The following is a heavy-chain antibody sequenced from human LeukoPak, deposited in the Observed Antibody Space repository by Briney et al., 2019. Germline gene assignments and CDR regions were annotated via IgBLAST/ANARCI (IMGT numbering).Heavy chain of an antibody. CDR2: ISHTEGT. CDR1: GVSINDYY. J-gene: IGHJ1*01. CDR3: ARIRCGHSGSVCYNH. V-gene: IGHV4-34*01. D-gene: IGHD3-9*01. Sequence: PPETLSLTCGVFGVSINDYYGSWIRQSPGKGLEWIGEISHTEGTRYNPSLKSRVTMSVGTSENQLSLKLIFVTAADTAVYYCARIRCGHSGSVCYNHWGLGTLVTVSS.